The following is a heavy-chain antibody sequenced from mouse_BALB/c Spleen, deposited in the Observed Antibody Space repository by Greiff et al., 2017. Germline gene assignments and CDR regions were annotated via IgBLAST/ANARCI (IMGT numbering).Heavy chain of an antibody. J-gene: IGHJ4*01. CDR3: ARSSGYPSYAMDY. V-gene: IGHV1S127*01. D-gene: IGHD3-1*01. CDR1: GYSFTSYW. Sequence: QVQLLQSGPQLVRPGASVKISCKASGYSFTSYWMHWVKQRPGQGLEWIGMIDPSDSETRLNQKFKDKATLTVDKSSSTAYMQLSSPTSEDSAVYYCARSSGYPSYAMDYWGQGTSVTVSS. CDR2: IDPSDSET.